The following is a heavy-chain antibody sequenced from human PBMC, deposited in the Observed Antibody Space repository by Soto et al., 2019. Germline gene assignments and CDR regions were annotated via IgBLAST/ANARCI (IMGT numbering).Heavy chain of an antibody. CDR2: TRNKANSYTT. J-gene: IGHJ6*03. D-gene: IGHD3-3*01. Sequence: GGSLRLSCAASGFTFSDHYMDWVRQAPGKGLEWVGRTRNKANSYTTEYAASVKGRFTISRDDSKNSLYLQMNSLKTEDTAVYYCARSKGHSYDFWSGYYSLGYYYYMDVWGKGTTVTVSS. CDR1: GFTFSDHY. V-gene: IGHV3-72*01. CDR3: ARSKGHSYDFWSGYYSLGYYYYMDV.